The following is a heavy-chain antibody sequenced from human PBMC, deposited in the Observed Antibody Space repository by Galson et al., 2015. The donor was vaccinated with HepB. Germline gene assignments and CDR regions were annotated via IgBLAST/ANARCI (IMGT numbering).Heavy chain of an antibody. Sequence: KVSCKASGYTFTSYDINWVRQATGQGLEWMGWMNPNSDNTGYAQKFQGRVTMTRNTSISTAYMELRSLKPEDTAIYYCARVDISVAGGRRYDPWGQGTLVTVSS. V-gene: IGHV1-8*01. J-gene: IGHJ5*02. CDR1: GYTFTSYD. CDR3: ARVDISVAGGRRYDP. CDR2: MNPNSDNT. D-gene: IGHD6-19*01.